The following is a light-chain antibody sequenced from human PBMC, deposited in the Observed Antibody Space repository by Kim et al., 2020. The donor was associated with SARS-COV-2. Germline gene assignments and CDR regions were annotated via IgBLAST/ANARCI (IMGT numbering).Light chain of an antibody. J-gene: IGKJ5*01. CDR1: QSVGSY. V-gene: IGKV3-11*01. CDR2: GAS. CDR3: QQRDTWIT. Sequence: VLTQSPATLSLSPGDRATLSCRASQSVGSYLALYQQKAGQPPRLVIYGASIRATGIPARFSGSGSGTDFTLTINNLEPEDFAVYYCQQRDTWITFGQGTRLEIK.